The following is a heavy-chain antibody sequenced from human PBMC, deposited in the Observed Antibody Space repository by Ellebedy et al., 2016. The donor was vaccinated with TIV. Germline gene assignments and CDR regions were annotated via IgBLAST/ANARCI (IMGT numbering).Heavy chain of an antibody. CDR1: GGSISSSSPY. D-gene: IGHD3-10*01. V-gene: IGHV4-39*01. CDR3: ARWFGELLYVRWFDP. Sequence: SETLSLTCTVSGGSISSSSPYWGWIRQPPGKGLEWIGSIYYSGSTYYNPSLKSRVTISVDTSKSQFSLKLTSVTAADTAVYYCARWFGELLYVRWFDPWGQGTLVTVSS. CDR2: IYYSGST. J-gene: IGHJ5*02.